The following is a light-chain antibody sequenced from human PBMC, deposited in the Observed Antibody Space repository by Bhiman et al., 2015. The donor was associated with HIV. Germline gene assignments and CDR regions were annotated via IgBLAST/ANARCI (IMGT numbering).Light chain of an antibody. CDR2: DNN. V-gene: IGLV1-51*01. CDR1: SPNIGNNF. CDR3: GTWDSSLSAGV. Sequence: QSVLTQPPSVSAAPGQKVTISCSGSSPNIGNNFLSWYQQLPGTAPKLLIYDNNKRPSGIPDRFSGSKSGTSATLGITGLQTGDEADYYCGTWDSSLSAGVFGTGTKVTVL. J-gene: IGLJ1*01.